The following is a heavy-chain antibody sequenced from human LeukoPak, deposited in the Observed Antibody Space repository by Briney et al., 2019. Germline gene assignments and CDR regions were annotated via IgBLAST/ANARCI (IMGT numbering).Heavy chain of an antibody. D-gene: IGHD2-2*01. Sequence: SETLSLTCTVSGGSIRSRSNYWGWIRQPPGKGLEWIASIHYSETTYYNPSLKSRVTISVDTSKNHFSLKLSSVTAADTAVYYCARGPTYQPIDFWGQGTLVTVSS. CDR3: ARGPTYQPIDF. CDR1: GGSIRSRSNY. CDR2: IHYSETT. J-gene: IGHJ4*02. V-gene: IGHV4-39*02.